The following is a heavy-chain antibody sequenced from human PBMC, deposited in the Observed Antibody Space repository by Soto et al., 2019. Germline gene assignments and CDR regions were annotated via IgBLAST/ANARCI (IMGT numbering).Heavy chain of an antibody. V-gene: IGHV3-21*01. Sequence: GGSLRLSCAASGCTFSSYSMNWVRQAPGKGLEWVSSISSSSSYIYYADSVKGRFTISRDNAKNSLYLQMNSLRAEDTAVYYCARDQRVAAAAFYYYYGMDVWGQGTTVTVSS. D-gene: IGHD6-13*01. CDR1: GCTFSSYS. CDR3: ARDQRVAAAAFYYYYGMDV. CDR2: ISSSSSYI. J-gene: IGHJ6*02.